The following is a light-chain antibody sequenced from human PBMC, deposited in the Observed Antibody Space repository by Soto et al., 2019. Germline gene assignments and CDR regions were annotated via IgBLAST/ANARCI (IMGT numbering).Light chain of an antibody. V-gene: IGKV3-15*01. CDR1: QSVSSRY. CDR3: QQYDKWPLT. J-gene: IGKJ4*01. CDR2: DAS. Sequence: EIVMTQSPVTLSVSPGERATLSCRASQSVSSRYLAWYQQKPGQAPRLLIYDASTRATGVPGRFSGSGSARAFSLTISSLQSEDFAVYYCQQYDKWPLTFGGGTKVEIK.